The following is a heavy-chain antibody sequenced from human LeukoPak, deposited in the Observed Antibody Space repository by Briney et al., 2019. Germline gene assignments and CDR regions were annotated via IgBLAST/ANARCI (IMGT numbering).Heavy chain of an antibody. CDR2: ISGSSGGT. CDR3: AKDHRSGYDYVWGSSDY. V-gene: IGHV3-23*01. J-gene: IGHJ4*02. CDR1: GFIFSSYA. D-gene: IGHD3-16*01. Sequence: GGSLRLSCAASGFIFSSYAMNWVRQAPGKGLEWVSTISGSSGGTYYPDSVKGRFTISRDNPKNTLYLQMNSLRAEDTAVYYCAKDHRSGYDYVWGSSDYWGQGTLVTVSS.